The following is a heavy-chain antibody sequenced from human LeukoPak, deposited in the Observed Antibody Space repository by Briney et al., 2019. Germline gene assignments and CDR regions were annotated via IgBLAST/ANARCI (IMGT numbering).Heavy chain of an antibody. CDR2: INPTGGST. J-gene: IGHJ3*02. Sequence: ASVKVSCKASGYTFTGYYMHWVRQAPGQGLEWMGLINPTGGSTGYAQKFQGRVTMTRDTSTSTAYMELRSLRSDDTAVYYCARDREAFDIWGQGTMVTVSS. CDR3: ARDREAFDI. V-gene: IGHV1-46*01. CDR1: GYTFTGYY. D-gene: IGHD3-10*01.